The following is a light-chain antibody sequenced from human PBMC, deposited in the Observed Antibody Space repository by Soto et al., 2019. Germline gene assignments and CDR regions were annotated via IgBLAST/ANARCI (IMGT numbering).Light chain of an antibody. Sequence: QSVLTQPAFVSGSPGQSITISCTGTSSDVGGYNYVSWYQQHPGKAPKLMIYEVSNRPSGVSNRFSGSKSGNTASLTISGLQAEDEADYYCSSYTSSSTLAYVFGTGTKVTVL. CDR3: SSYTSSSTLAYV. CDR1: SSDVGGYNY. J-gene: IGLJ1*01. V-gene: IGLV2-14*01. CDR2: EVS.